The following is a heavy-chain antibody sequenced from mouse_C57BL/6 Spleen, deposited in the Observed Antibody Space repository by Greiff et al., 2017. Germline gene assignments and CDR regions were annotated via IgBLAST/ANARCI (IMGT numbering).Heavy chain of an antibody. D-gene: IGHD1-1*01. Sequence: QVQLKQSGAELVRPGASVTLSCKASGYTFTDYEMHWVKQTPVHGLEWIGAIDPETGGTAYNQKFKGKAILTADKSSSTAYMGLRSLTSEDSAVYYCMGYGSSHWYFDVWGTGTTVTVSS. V-gene: IGHV1-15*01. CDR3: MGYGSSHWYFDV. CDR1: GYTFTDYE. J-gene: IGHJ1*03. CDR2: IDPETGGT.